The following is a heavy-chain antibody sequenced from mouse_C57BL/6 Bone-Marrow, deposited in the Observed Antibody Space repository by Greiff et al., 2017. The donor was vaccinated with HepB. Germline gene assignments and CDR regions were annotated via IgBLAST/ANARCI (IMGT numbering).Heavy chain of an antibody. CDR1: GYTFTDYW. Sequence: ESGAELVRPGTSVKMSCKASGYTFTDYWIGWAKQRPGHGLEWIGDIYPGGGYTNYNEKFKGKATLTADKSSSTAYMQFSSLTSEDSAIYYCARSAGPYYAMDYWGQGTSVTVSS. CDR3: ARSAGPYYAMDY. CDR2: IYPGGGYT. V-gene: IGHV1-63*01. D-gene: IGHD1-2*01. J-gene: IGHJ4*01.